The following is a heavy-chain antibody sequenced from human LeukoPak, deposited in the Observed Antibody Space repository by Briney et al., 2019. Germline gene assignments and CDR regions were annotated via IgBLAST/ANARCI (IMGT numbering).Heavy chain of an antibody. CDR2: IYDSGST. CDR3: ARSAFSSSRWWFDP. Sequence: SETLSLTCTVSDGSISSGNYNWGWIRQPPGKGLEWIGSIYDSGSTDYNPSLTSRVTMSVDTSRNQCSLRLSSVTAADTAVYYCARSAFSSSRWWFDPWGQGTLVTVSS. V-gene: IGHV4-39*01. CDR1: DGSISSGNYN. D-gene: IGHD6-13*01. J-gene: IGHJ5*02.